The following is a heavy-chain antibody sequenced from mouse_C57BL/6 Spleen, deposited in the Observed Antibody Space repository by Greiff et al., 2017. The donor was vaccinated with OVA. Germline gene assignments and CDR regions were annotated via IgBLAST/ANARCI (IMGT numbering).Heavy chain of an antibody. V-gene: IGHV3-6*01. J-gene: IGHJ3*01. CDR1: CYSITSGYY. CDR2: ISYDGSN. D-gene: IGHD2-5*01. CDR3: ARAPYSNYGAPFAY. Sequence: DVKLQESGPGLVKPSQSLSLTCSVTCYSITSGYYWNWIRQFPGNKLEWMGYISYDGSNNYNPSLKNRISITRDTSKNQFFLKLNSVTTEDTATYYCARAPYSNYGAPFAYWGQGTLVTVSA.